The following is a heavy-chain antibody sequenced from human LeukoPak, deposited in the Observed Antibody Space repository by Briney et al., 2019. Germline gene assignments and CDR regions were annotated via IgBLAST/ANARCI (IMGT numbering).Heavy chain of an antibody. CDR1: GYSISSGYY. J-gene: IGHJ4*02. CDR2: IYHSGRT. D-gene: IGHD3-10*01. CDR3: ARQTGSGLFSLP. V-gene: IGHV4-38-2*02. Sequence: SETQSLTCTVSGYSISSGYYWGWIRQPPGKGLEWIGSIYHSGRTFYNPSLKSRVTISVDTSKNQFSLKLSSVTAADTAVYYCARQTGSGLFSLPGGQGTLVTVSS.